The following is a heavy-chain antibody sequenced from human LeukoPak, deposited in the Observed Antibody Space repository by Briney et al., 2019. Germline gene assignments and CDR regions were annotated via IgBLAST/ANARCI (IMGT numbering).Heavy chain of an antibody. CDR2: IYYSGGA. D-gene: IGHD3-10*01. Sequence: SETLSLTCTVSGGSISSSYWSWIRQPPGKGLEWIGYIYYSGGANYNPSLKSRVTISVDTSKNQFSLKLTSVTAADTAVYYCARVRLSDSYGSGSYYFDYWGQGTLVTVSS. V-gene: IGHV4-59*01. CDR3: ARVRLSDSYGSGSYYFDY. J-gene: IGHJ4*02. CDR1: GGSISSSY.